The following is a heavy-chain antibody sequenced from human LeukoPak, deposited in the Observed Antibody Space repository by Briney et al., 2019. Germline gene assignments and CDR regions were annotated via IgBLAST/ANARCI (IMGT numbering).Heavy chain of an antibody. D-gene: IGHD5-24*01. CDR2: INPADCDT. CDR3: ARGEGGYNYAF. Sequence: GESLKISFKASGYSFSSYWIAWVRQIPGKGLEWMGIINPADCDTRYSLSIQGQVNISADRSISTAYLQWSSLKASDTAIYYCARGEGGYNYAFWGLGTLVSVSS. V-gene: IGHV5-51*01. J-gene: IGHJ4*02. CDR1: GYSFSSYW.